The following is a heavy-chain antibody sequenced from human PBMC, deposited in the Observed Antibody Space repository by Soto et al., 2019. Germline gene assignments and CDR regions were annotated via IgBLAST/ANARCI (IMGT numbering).Heavy chain of an antibody. V-gene: IGHV1-69*13. CDR2: IIPIFGTA. CDR3: ARVFGDSSGWYGHFDY. CDR1: GGTFSSYA. Sequence: SVKVSCKASGGTFSSYAISWVRQAPGQGLEWMGGIIPIFGTANYAQKFQGRVTITADESTSTAYMELSSLRSEDTAVYYCARVFGDSSGWYGHFDYWGQGTLVTAPQ. J-gene: IGHJ4*02. D-gene: IGHD6-19*01.